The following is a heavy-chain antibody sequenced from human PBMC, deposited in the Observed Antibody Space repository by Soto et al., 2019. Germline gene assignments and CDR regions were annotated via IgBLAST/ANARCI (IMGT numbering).Heavy chain of an antibody. CDR1: GGSFSGYY. D-gene: IGHD1-1*01. J-gene: IGHJ6*02. CDR3: ARGKRFPQLYYYGMDV. V-gene: IGHV4-34*01. CDR2: INHSGST. Sequence: ETLSLTCAVYGGSFSGYYWSWIRQPPGKGLEWIGEINHSGSTNYNPSLKSRVTISVDTSKNQFSLKLSSVTAADTAVYYCARGKRFPQLYYYGMDVWGQGTTVTVSS.